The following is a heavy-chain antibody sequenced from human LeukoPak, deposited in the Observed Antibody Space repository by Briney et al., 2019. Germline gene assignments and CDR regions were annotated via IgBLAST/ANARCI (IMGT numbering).Heavy chain of an antibody. J-gene: IGHJ4*02. Sequence: GGSLRLSCAASGFTFSSYGMHWVRQAPGKGLEWVAVISYDGSNKYYADSVKGRFTISRDNSKNTLYLQMNGLRAEDTAVYYCAKLGDYWSYWGQGTLVTVSS. CDR3: AKLGDYWSY. CDR2: ISYDGSNK. CDR1: GFTFSSYG. V-gene: IGHV3-30*18. D-gene: IGHD4-17*01.